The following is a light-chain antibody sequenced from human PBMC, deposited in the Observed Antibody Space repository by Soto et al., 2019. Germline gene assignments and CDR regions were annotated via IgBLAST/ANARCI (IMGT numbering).Light chain of an antibody. CDR3: QQYGSSGT. Sequence: EIVLTQSPATLSLSPGERATLSCRASQSITNYVGWYQQKPGQAPRLLIYATSNRATGIPDRFSGSGSGTDFTLTISRLEPEDFAVYYCQQYGSSGTFGQGTRLEIK. V-gene: IGKV3-20*01. J-gene: IGKJ5*01. CDR1: QSITNY. CDR2: ATS.